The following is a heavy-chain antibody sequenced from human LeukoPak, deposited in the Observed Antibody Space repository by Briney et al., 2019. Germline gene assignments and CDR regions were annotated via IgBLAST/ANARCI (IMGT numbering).Heavy chain of an antibody. D-gene: IGHD3-10*01. CDR3: ARRTPLYDSGTRFDP. V-gene: IGHV4-4*07. J-gene: IGHJ5*02. CDR2: VYATGTA. Sequence: SETLSLTCSLSHGAISTFFWNWIRQPAGKPLEWIGRVYATGTANYNPSLQSRVTISVDTSKIQFSLKLSSVTAADTAVYYCARRTPLYDSGTRFDPWGQGTLVTVSS. CDR1: HGAISTFF.